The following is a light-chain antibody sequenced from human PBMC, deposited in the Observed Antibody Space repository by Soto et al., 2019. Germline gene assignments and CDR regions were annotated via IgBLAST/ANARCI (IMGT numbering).Light chain of an antibody. V-gene: IGKV3-20*01. CDR2: GAS. J-gene: IGKJ5*01. CDR3: QQYDRSPFT. CDR1: QSVSRTY. Sequence: EIVLTQSPGTLSLSPGERATLSCRASQSVSRTYLAWYQQTPGQAPRLLIYGASNRATGVPDRFSGSGSGKDFTLTISGLEPEDFAVYYCQQYDRSPFTFGQGTRLEIK.